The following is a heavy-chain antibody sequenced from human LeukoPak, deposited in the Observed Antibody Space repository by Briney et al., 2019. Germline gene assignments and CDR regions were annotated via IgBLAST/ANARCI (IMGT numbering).Heavy chain of an antibody. Sequence: SETLSLTCTVSGGSISSYYWSWIRQPPGKGLEWIGYIYYSGSTNYNPSLKSRVTISVDASKNQFSLKLSSVTAADTAVYYCARHLGRSSGRYFDYWGQGTLVTVSS. D-gene: IGHD6-19*01. CDR1: GGSISSYY. J-gene: IGHJ4*02. V-gene: IGHV4-59*08. CDR3: ARHLGRSSGRYFDY. CDR2: IYYSGST.